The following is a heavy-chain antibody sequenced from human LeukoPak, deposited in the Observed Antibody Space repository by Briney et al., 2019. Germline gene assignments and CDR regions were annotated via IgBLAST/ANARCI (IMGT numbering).Heavy chain of an antibody. CDR2: IYYSGST. Sequence: SETLSLTCAVSGGSISSYYWSWIRQPPGKGREWIGYIYYSGSTNYNPSLKSRVTISVDTSKNQFSLKLSSVTAADTAVNYCARPSSYGQEDAFDIWGQGTMVTVSS. J-gene: IGHJ3*02. CDR3: ARPSSYGQEDAFDI. D-gene: IGHD4-17*01. V-gene: IGHV4-59*01. CDR1: GGSISSYY.